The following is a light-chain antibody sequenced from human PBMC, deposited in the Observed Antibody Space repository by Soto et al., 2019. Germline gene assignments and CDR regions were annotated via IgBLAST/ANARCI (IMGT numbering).Light chain of an antibody. J-gene: IGKJ1*01. CDR1: QSISSY. CDR2: AAS. Sequence: DIQMTQSPSSLSASVGDRVTITCRASQSISSYLNWYQQKPGKAPNLLIYAASSLQSVVPSRFSGSGSGTDFSLTISSLQPEDFATYYCQHSYSTPTWTFGQGPKVEIK. CDR3: QHSYSTPTWT. V-gene: IGKV1-39*01.